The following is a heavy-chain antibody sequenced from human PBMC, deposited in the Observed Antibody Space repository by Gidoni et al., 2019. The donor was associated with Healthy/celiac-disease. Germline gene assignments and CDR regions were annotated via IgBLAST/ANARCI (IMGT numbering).Heavy chain of an antibody. Sequence: EVQLVESGGGLVQPGGSLRLSCAASGFTFSSYDMHWVRQVTGKGLEWVSAIGTAGDTYYPGSVKGRFTSSRENAKNSLYLQMNSLRAGDTAVDYCARDLGTIAVAGTYGMDVWGQGTTVTVSS. CDR1: GFTFSSYD. CDR2: IGTAGDT. V-gene: IGHV3-13*01. D-gene: IGHD6-19*01. CDR3: ARDLGTIAVAGTYGMDV. J-gene: IGHJ6*02.